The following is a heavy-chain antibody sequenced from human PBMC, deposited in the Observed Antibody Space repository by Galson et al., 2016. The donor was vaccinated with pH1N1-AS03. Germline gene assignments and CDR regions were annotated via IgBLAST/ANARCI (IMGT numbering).Heavy chain of an antibody. V-gene: IGHV3-53*01. Sequence: SLRLSCAASGFTINNNYMSWVRQAPGKGLEWVSVIYGGGDTFYADSVKGRFTISRDNSKNTVYLQMNSLRVEDTAVDYCAREPWGSTQGEYWGQGTLVTGSS. D-gene: IGHD3-16*01. CDR3: AREPWGSTQGEY. J-gene: IGHJ4*02. CDR1: GFTINNNY. CDR2: IYGGGDT.